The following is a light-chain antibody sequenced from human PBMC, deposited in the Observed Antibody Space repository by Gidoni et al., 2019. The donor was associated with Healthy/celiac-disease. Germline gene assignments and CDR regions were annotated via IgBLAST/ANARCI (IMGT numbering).Light chain of an antibody. CDR2: DAS. J-gene: IGKJ4*01. CDR3: QQRGNWLRT. Sequence: VLTHSPATLSVSPGERATLPCRASQSFSNYLAWYQQKPGQAPRLLIYDASNRATGIPARFSGSGSGTDFTLTISSLEPEDIAVYYCQQRGNWLRTFGGGTKVEIK. CDR1: QSFSNY. V-gene: IGKV3-11*01.